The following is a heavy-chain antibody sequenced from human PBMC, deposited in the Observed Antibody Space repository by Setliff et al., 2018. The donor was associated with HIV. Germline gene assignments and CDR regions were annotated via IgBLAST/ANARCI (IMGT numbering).Heavy chain of an antibody. CDR3: TRDKGYAFDI. Sequence: TGGSLRLSCTASGFTFGDYAMSWVRQAPGKGLEWVGFIRSKAYGGTTEYAASVKDRFTVSRDDSKSIAYLQINSLKTEDTAVYYCTRDKGYAFDIWGQGTMVTVS. D-gene: IGHD5-18*01. J-gene: IGHJ3*02. V-gene: IGHV3-49*04. CDR1: GFTFGDYA. CDR2: IRSKAYGGTT.